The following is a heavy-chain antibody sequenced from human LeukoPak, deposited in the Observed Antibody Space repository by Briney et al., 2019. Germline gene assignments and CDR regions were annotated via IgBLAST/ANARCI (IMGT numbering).Heavy chain of an antibody. V-gene: IGHV4-34*01. CDR1: GGSFSGYY. CDR2: INYSGST. J-gene: IGHJ6*02. Sequence: SETLSLTCAVYGGSFSGYYWSWIRQPPGKGLEWIGEINYSGSTNYNPSLKSRVTISVDTSKNQFSLKLSSVTAADTAVYYCAREEYYYGMDVWGQGTSVTVSS. CDR3: AREEYYYGMDV.